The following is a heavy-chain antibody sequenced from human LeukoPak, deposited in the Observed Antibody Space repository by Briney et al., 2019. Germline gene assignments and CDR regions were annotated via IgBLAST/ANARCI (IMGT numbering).Heavy chain of an antibody. CDR2: INAGNGNT. V-gene: IGHV1-3*01. CDR1: GYTFTSYA. D-gene: IGHD2-15*01. J-gene: IGHJ5*02. Sequence: ASVKVSCKASGYTFTSYAMHWVHQAPGQRLEWMGWINAGNGNTKYSQKFQGRVTITRDTSASTAYMELSSLRSEDTAVYYCARDVGYCSGGSCYQRHNWFDPWGQGTLVTVSS. CDR3: ARDVGYCSGGSCYQRHNWFDP.